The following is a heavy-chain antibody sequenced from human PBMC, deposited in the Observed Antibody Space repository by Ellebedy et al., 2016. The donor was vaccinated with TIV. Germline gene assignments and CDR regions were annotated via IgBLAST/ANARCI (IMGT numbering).Heavy chain of an antibody. CDR3: VRGQQVARD. Sequence: PGGSLRLSCAASGFTFSGYWMHLVRQPPGKGLVWVSRFATDGSSTTYADSVKGRFSISRDNAKNTLYLHMSSLRAEDTAVYYCVRGQQVARDWGQGTLVTVSS. CDR1: GFTFSGYW. V-gene: IGHV3-74*01. J-gene: IGHJ4*02. D-gene: IGHD1-1*01. CDR2: FATDGSST.